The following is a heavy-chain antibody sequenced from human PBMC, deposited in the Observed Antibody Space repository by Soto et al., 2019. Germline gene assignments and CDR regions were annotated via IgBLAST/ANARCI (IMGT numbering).Heavy chain of an antibody. V-gene: IGHV4-34*01. Sequence: QVQLQQWGAGLLKPSETLSLTCAVYGGSFSGYYWPWIRQPPRTGLEWIGEINHSGSSNYNPSLKSRVTISVDPSKNQISLKLTSVTAADTAVYYCARDKTTGLFDYWGQGTLVTASS. J-gene: IGHJ4*02. CDR2: INHSGSS. CDR3: ARDKTTGLFDY. D-gene: IGHD1-7*01. CDR1: GGSFSGYY.